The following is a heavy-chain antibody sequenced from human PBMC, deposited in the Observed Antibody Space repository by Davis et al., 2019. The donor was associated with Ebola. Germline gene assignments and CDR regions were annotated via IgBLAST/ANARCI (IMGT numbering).Heavy chain of an antibody. D-gene: IGHD5-12*01. CDR3: TRSSYSGYDYEDY. J-gene: IGHJ4*02. V-gene: IGHV3-73*01. CDR2: IRSKANSYAT. CDR1: GFNFSGSA. Sequence: GESLKISCAASGFNFSGSAMHWVRQASGKGLEWVGRIRSKANSYATAYAASVKGRFTISRDDSKNTAYLQMNSLKTEDTAVYYCTRSSYSGYDYEDYWGQGTLVTVSS.